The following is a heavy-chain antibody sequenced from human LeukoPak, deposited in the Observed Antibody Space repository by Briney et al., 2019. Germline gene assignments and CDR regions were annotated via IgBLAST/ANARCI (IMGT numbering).Heavy chain of an antibody. V-gene: IGHV3-30*02. D-gene: IGHD4-17*01. Sequence: GSLRLSCAASGFTFSSYGMHWVRQAPGKGLEWVAFIRYDGSNKYYADSVKGRFTISRDNSKNTLYLQMNSLRAEDTAVYYCATDYGDYVPWYFDLRGRGTLVTVSS. CDR1: GFTFSSYG. J-gene: IGHJ2*01. CDR2: IRYDGSNK. CDR3: ATDYGDYVPWYFDL.